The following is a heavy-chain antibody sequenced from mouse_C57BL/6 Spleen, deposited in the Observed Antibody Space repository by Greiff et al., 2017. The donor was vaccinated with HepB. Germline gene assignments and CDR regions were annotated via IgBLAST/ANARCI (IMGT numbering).Heavy chain of an antibody. CDR1: GFSLTSYG. J-gene: IGHJ1*03. V-gene: IGHV2-6-1*01. D-gene: IGHD1-1*01. CDR3: ARHSYYGSSLYWYFDV. Sequence: QVQLKESGPGLVAPSQSLSITCTVSGFSLTSYGVHWVRQPPGKGLEWLVVIWSDGSTTYNSALKSRLSISKDNSKSQVFLKMNSLHTDDTAMYYCARHSYYGSSLYWYFDVWGTGTTVTVSS. CDR2: IWSDGST.